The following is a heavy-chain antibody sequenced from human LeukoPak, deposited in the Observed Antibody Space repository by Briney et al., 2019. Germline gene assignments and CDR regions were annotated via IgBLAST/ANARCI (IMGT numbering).Heavy chain of an antibody. J-gene: IGHJ4*02. CDR2: ISRRRSTI. CDR1: GFTFSSYS. CDR3: ARSDGEYDYVWGSYRPYYFDY. V-gene: IGHV3-48*01. D-gene: IGHD3-16*02. Sequence: GGSLRLSCGASGFTFSSYSMNGVRRAPGKGREGFSYISRRRSTILYGDSVGGRFTISRDNDKNTLYLQINSLRAEDTALYYCARSDGEYDYVWGSYRPYYFDYWGQGTLVTVSS.